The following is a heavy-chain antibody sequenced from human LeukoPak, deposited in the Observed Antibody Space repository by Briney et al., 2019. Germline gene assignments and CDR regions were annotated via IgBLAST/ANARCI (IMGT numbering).Heavy chain of an antibody. CDR3: ATGGYCSGGSCRLDY. V-gene: IGHV4-39*01. J-gene: IGHJ4*02. Sequence: PSETLSLTCTVSGGSISSSSYYWGWIRQPPGKGLGWIGSIYYSGSTYYNPSLKSRVTISVDTSKSQFSLKLSAVTAADTAVYYCATGGYCSGGSCRLDYWGQGTLVTVSS. CDR1: GGSISSSSYY. D-gene: IGHD2-15*01. CDR2: IYYSGST.